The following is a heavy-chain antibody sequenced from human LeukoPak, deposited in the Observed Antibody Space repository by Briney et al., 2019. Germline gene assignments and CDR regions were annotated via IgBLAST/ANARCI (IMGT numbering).Heavy chain of an antibody. V-gene: IGHV4-59*01. Sequence: SETLSLTCTVSGGSISSYYWSWIRQPPGKGLEWIGYIYYSESTNYNPSLKSRVTISVDTSKNQFSLKLSSVTAADTAVYYCASASRPPAHYYDSPYYGMDVWGQGTTVTVSS. D-gene: IGHD3-9*01. CDR3: ASASRPPAHYYDSPYYGMDV. CDR2: IYYSEST. CDR1: GGSISSYY. J-gene: IGHJ6*02.